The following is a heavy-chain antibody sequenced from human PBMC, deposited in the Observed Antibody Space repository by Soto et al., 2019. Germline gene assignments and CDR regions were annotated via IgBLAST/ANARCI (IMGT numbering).Heavy chain of an antibody. D-gene: IGHD1-1*01. CDR2: ISSSSSYI. Sequence: PGGSLRLSCAASGFTFSSYSMNWVRQAPGKGLEWVSSISSSSSYIYYADSVKGRFTISRDNAKNSLYLQMNSLRAEDTAVYYCAGYNWNGMYYYYGMDVWGQGTTVTVSS. CDR3: AGYNWNGMYYYYGMDV. V-gene: IGHV3-21*01. J-gene: IGHJ6*02. CDR1: GFTFSSYS.